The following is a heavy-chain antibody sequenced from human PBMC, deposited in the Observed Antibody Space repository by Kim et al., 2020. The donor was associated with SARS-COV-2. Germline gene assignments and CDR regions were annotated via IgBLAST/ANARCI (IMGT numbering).Heavy chain of an antibody. CDR2: IYYSGST. V-gene: IGHV4-31*03. CDR1: GGSISSGGYY. D-gene: IGHD3-10*01. J-gene: IGHJ6*02. Sequence: SETLSLTCTVSGGSISSGGYYWSWIRQHPGKGLEWIGYIYYSGSTYYNPSLKSRVTISVDTSKNQFSLKLSSVTASDPAVYYCARETPITMVRGVNHYYYYYGMDVWGQGTTVTVSS. CDR3: ARETPITMVRGVNHYYYYYGMDV.